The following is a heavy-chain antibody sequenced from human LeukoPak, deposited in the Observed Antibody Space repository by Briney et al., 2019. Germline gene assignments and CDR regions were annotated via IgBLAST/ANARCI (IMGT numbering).Heavy chain of an antibody. CDR1: GYSISSGYY. V-gene: IGHV4-38-2*02. Sequence: SETLSLTCTVSGYSISSGYYWDWIRQPPGKGLEWIGSIYHSGSTYYNPSLKSRVTISVDTSKNQFSLKLSSVTAADTAVYYCARRARGSVGATQYYFDYWGQGTLVTVSS. D-gene: IGHD1-26*01. CDR3: ARRARGSVGATQYYFDY. CDR2: IYHSGST. J-gene: IGHJ4*02.